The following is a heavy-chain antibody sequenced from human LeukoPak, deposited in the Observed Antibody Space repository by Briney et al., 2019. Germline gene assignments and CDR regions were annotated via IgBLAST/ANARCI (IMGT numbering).Heavy chain of an antibody. CDR3: ASTPAGSYYFDY. CDR2: IIPIFSTA. CDR1: GGTFSSYA. J-gene: IGHJ4*02. V-gene: IGHV1-69*05. Sequence: GSSVKVSCKASGGTFSSYAISWVRQAPGQGLEWMGGIIPIFSTANYAQKFQGRVTITTDESTSTAYMELSSLRSEDTAVYYCASTPAGSYYFDYWGQGTLVTVSS.